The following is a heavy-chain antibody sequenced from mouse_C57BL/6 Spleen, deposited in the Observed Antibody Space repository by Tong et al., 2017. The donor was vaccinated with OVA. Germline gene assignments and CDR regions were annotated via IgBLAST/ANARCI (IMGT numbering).Heavy chain of an antibody. CDR2: ISSGGSYT. CDR1: GFTFSSYA. V-gene: IGHV5-9-3*01. CDR3: ARRNYDYFDY. D-gene: IGHD2-1*01. J-gene: IGHJ2*01. Sequence: EVQLQESGGGLVKPGGSLKLSCAASGFTFSSYAMSWVRQTPEKRLEWVATISSGGSYTYYPDSVKGRFTISRDNAKNTLYLQMSSLRSEHTAMYYCARRNYDYFDYWGQGTTLTVSS.